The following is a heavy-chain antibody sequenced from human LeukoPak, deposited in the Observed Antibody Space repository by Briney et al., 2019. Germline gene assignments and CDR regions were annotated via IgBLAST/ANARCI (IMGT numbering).Heavy chain of an antibody. CDR3: ARAARYYGSGSYRP. V-gene: IGHV1-2*02. CDR1: GYTFTGYY. D-gene: IGHD3-10*01. CDR2: INPNSGGT. Sequence: ASVKVSCKASGYTFTGYYMHWVRQAPGQGLEWMGWINPNSGGTNYAQKFQGRVTMTRDTSISTAYMELSRLRSDDTAVYYCARAARYYGSGSYRPWGQGTLVTVSS. J-gene: IGHJ5*02.